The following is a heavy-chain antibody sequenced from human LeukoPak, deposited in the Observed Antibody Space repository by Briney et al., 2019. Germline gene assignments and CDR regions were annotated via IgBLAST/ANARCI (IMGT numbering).Heavy chain of an antibody. J-gene: IGHJ4*02. CDR2: IIPILGIA. Sequence: ASVKVSCKASGGTFSSYAISWVRRAPGQGLEWMGRIIPILGIANYAQKFQGRVTITADKSTSTAYMELSSLRSEDTAVYYCARVEMATIRAINWGQGTLVTVSS. D-gene: IGHD5-24*01. V-gene: IGHV1-69*04. CDR3: ARVEMATIRAIN. CDR1: GGTFSSYA.